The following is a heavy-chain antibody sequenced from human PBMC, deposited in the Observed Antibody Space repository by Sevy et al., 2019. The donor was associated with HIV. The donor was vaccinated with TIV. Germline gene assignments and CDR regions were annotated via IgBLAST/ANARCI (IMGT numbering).Heavy chain of an antibody. CDR3: ARLRVIASAQHYFDH. CDR1: GLIFSDYY. CDR2: ISSGNTYT. Sequence: GGSLRLSCAASGLIFSDYYMGWVRQAPGKGLEWVADISSGNTYTNYADSVKGRFTISRDNAKKSLYLQMNTLRAEDTAVYYCARLRVIASAQHYFDHWGQGALVTVSS. V-gene: IGHV3-11*06. D-gene: IGHD2-21*01. J-gene: IGHJ4*02.